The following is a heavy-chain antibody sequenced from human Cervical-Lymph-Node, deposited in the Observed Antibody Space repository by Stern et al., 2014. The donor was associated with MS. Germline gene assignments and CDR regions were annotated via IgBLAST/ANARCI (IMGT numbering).Heavy chain of an antibody. V-gene: IGHV1-24*01. CDR2: FDPEDGET. Sequence: PVQSGAEVKKPGASVKVSCKVSGYTLTELSMHWVRQAPGKGLEWMGGFDPEDGETIYAQKFQGRVTMTEDTSTDTAYMELSSLRSEDTAVYYCATDGSDSSSWPFDLWGRGTLVTVSS. CDR3: ATDGSDSSSWPFDL. CDR1: GYTLTELS. J-gene: IGHJ2*01. D-gene: IGHD6-13*01.